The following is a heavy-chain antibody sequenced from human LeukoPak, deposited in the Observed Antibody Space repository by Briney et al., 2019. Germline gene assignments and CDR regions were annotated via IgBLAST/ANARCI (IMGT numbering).Heavy chain of an antibody. CDR1: GGSISGSDYY. J-gene: IGHJ4*02. D-gene: IGHD3-16*01. CDR3: ARLFRGVGY. V-gene: IGHV4-39*01. Sequence: SSETLSFICTVSGGSISGSDYYWGWIRQPPGKGLEWIGSIYYSGSTYYNSSLKSRVSISVDTSRNQFSLKLSSVTAADTALYYCARLFRGVGYWGQGTLVTVSS. CDR2: IYYSGST.